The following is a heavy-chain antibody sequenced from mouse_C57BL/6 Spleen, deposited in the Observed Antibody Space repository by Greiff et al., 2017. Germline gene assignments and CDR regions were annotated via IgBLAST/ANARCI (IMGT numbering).Heavy chain of an antibody. CDR2: ISGGGGNT. CDR3: ARQGTAHPAWFAY. V-gene: IGHV5-9*01. Sequence: EVMLVESGGGLVKPGGSLKLSCAASGFTFSSYTMSWVRQTPEKRLEWVATISGGGGNTYYPDSVKGRFTISSDNAKNTLYLQMSSLRSEDTALYYCARQGTAHPAWFAYWGQGTLVTVSA. D-gene: IGHD3-2*02. J-gene: IGHJ3*01. CDR1: GFTFSSYT.